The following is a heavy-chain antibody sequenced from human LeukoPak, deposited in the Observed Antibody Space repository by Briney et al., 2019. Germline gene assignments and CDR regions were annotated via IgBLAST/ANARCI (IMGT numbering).Heavy chain of an antibody. V-gene: IGHV4-4*07. CDR1: GGSISSNY. Sequence: PSETLSLTCTVSGGSISSNYWNCIRQSAGKGLEWIGRIYNTGSTNYNPSLESRVTMSLGTSRNQFSLKLSSVTAADTAVYYCVRARISAGGVWLFDPWGQGTQITVSS. D-gene: IGHD2-8*02. J-gene: IGHJ5*02. CDR3: VRARISAGGVWLFDP. CDR2: IYNTGST.